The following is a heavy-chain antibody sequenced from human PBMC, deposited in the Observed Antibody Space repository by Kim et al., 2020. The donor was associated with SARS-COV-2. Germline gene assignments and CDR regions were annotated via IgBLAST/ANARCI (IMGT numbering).Heavy chain of an antibody. CDR3: ARVLYNWNDVRVEYYYNGMDV. CDR2: IYHSGST. J-gene: IGHJ6*02. CDR1: GGSISSSNW. D-gene: IGHD1-20*01. Sequence: SETLSLTCAVSGGSISSSNWWSWVRQPPGKGLEWIGEIYHSGSTNYNPSLKSRVTISVDKSKNQFSLKLSSVTAADTAVYYCARVLYNWNDVRVEYYYNGMDVWGQGTTVTVSS. V-gene: IGHV4-4*02.